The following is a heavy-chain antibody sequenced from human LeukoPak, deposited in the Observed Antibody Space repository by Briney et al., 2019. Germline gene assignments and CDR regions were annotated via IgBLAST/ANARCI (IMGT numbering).Heavy chain of an antibody. CDR1: GFTFSSFE. J-gene: IGHJ4*02. Sequence: GGSLRLSCAASGFTFSSFEMNWVRQAPGKGLEWVSYINLSGGTVYYADSVKGRFTISRDNAKNSLYLQMNSLRADDTAIYYCARGKLKARFDYWGQGTLVTVSS. V-gene: IGHV3-48*03. CDR3: ARGKLKARFDY. CDR2: INLSGGTV. D-gene: IGHD1-26*01.